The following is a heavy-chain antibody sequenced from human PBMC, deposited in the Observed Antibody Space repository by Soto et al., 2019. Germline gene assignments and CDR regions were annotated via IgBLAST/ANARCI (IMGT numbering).Heavy chain of an antibody. V-gene: IGHV4-34*01. CDR2: INHSGST. CDR1: GGSFSGYY. Sequence: SETLSLTCAVYGGSFSGYYWSWIRQPPGKGLEWIGEINHSGSTNYNPSLKSRVTISVDTSKNQFSLKLSSVTAADTAVYYCARLRVSSRYRRSYYYYGMDVWGQGTTVTVSS. D-gene: IGHD6-13*01. CDR3: ARLRVSSRYRRSYYYYGMDV. J-gene: IGHJ6*02.